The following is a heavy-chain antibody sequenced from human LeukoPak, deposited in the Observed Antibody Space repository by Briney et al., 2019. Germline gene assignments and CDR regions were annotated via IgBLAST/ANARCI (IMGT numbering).Heavy chain of an antibody. J-gene: IGHJ6*03. CDR2: INPNSGGT. D-gene: IGHD6-19*01. V-gene: IGHV1-2*02. CDR1: GYTFTGYY. Sequence: GASVKVSCKASGYTFTGYYMHWVRQAPGQGLEWMGWINPNSGGTNYAQKFQGRVTMTRDTSISTAYMELSRLRSDDTAVYYCARAGLEPFIRYSSGWPTEDYYYYMDVWGKGTTVTVSS. CDR3: ARAGLEPFIRYSSGWPTEDYYYYMDV.